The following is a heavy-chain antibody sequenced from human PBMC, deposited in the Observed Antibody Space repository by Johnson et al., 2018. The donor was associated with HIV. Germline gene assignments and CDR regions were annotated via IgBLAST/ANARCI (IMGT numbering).Heavy chain of an antibody. D-gene: IGHD3-3*01. CDR1: GFSFSDYY. CDR3: AKDLTYYNFWSGSWGDTFDF. J-gene: IGHJ3*01. Sequence: QVQLVESGGGWVKPGGSLRLSCAASGFSFSDYYMSWIRQAPGKGLEWVSFITNSAETMYYADSVKDRFTISRDNAKNSLHLQMNSLRAADTAIYFCAKDLTYYNFWSGSWGDTFDFWGQVTKVIVSS. CDR2: ITNSAETM. V-gene: IGHV3-11*01.